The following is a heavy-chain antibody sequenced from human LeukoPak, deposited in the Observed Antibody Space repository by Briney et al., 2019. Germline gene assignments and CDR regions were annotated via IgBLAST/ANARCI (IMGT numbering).Heavy chain of an antibody. CDR3: ARQDLRNFDN. CDR1: GYTFNGCY. D-gene: IGHD4-17*01. Sequence: ASVKVSCKASGYTFNGCYMHWVRQAPGQGLEWMGWINPNTDGTKYAQKFQGRVTMTRDTSITTVYMEVSSLTSDDTAVYYCARQDLRNFDNWGQGTLVTVSS. V-gene: IGHV1-2*02. J-gene: IGHJ4*02. CDR2: INPNTDGT.